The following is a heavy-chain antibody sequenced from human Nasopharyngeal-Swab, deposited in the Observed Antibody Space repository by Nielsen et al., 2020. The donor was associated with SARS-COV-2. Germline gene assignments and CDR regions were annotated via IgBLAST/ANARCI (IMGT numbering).Heavy chain of an antibody. D-gene: IGHD1-1*01. Sequence: GGSLRLSCAASGFTFSSYSMNWVRQAPGKGLEWVSSISSSSSYIYYADSVKGRFTISRDNAKNSLYLQMNSLRAEDTAVYYCARSQGERRACAFDIWGQGTMVTVSS. V-gene: IGHV3-21*01. J-gene: IGHJ3*02. CDR2: ISSSSSYI. CDR3: ARSQGERRACAFDI. CDR1: GFTFSSYS.